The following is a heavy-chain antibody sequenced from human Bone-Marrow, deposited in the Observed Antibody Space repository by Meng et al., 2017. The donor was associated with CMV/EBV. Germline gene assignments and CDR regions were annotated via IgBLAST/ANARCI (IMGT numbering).Heavy chain of an antibody. V-gene: IGHV3-23*01. Sequence: GGSLRLSCAASGSTFSDYYMSWIRQAPGKGLQWVSTISASGGSAYDTDSVRGRFTISRANSRNTLFLQMNSLRAEDTAVYYCAVRYHDYWGQGTLVTVSS. D-gene: IGHD3-9*01. CDR3: AVRYHDY. CDR1: GSTFSDYY. J-gene: IGHJ4*02. CDR2: ISASGGSA.